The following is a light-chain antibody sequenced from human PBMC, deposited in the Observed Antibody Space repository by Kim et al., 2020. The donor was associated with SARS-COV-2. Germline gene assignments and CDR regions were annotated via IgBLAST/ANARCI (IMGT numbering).Light chain of an antibody. V-gene: IGKV3-11*01. CDR2: DVS. Sequence: LSLSPGETATLSCRASQSVSTYLAWYQQKPGQAPRLLIYDVSNRSTDIPARFSGSGSGTDFTLTISSLEAEDFAVYYCQQRSNWPTFGQGTKLEIK. CDR1: QSVSTY. J-gene: IGKJ2*01. CDR3: QQRSNWPT.